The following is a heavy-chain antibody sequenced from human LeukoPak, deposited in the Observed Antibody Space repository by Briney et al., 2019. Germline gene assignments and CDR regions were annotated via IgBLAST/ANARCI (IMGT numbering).Heavy chain of an antibody. J-gene: IGHJ4*02. D-gene: IGHD3-16*01. Sequence: GGSLRLSCAASGFTFSGHNMNWVRQAPGKGLEWISFVSISSGTIYYADSVNGRFRISRDNAKSSLDLEMNSLRAEDTAVYYCARAMSTFGGVRNYFDXXGQGTLVTVSS. CDR2: VSISSGTI. V-gene: IGHV3-48*04. CDR1: GFTFSGHN. CDR3: ARAMSTFGGVRNYFDX.